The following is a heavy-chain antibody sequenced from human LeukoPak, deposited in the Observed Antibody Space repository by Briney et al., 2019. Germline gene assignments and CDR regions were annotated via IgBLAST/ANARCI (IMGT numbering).Heavy chain of an antibody. Sequence: GGSLRLSCALSGFTFSNYAMHWVRQAPGKGLEWVAVISYDGSNEYYTDSVQGRFTISRDNSKNTLYLQMNSLRTEDTALYYCARDLGTTSDYWGQGTLVTVSS. D-gene: IGHD4-17*01. CDR2: ISYDGSNE. V-gene: IGHV3-30*10. CDR1: GFTFSNYA. J-gene: IGHJ4*02. CDR3: ARDLGTTSDY.